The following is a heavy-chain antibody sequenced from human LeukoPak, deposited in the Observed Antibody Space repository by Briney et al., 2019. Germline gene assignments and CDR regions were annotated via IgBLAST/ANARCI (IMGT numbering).Heavy chain of an antibody. V-gene: IGHV4-39*01. CDR1: GGSISSSSYY. CDR3: ARNPTMYYYGSRSPNWFDP. CDR2: IYYSGST. J-gene: IGHJ5*02. D-gene: IGHD3-10*01. Sequence: KPSETLSLTCTVSGGSISSSSYYWGWIRQPPGKGLEWIGSIYYSGSTYYNPSLKSRVTISVDTSKNQFSLKLSSVTAADTAVYYCARNPTMYYYGSRSPNWFDPWGQGTLVTVSS.